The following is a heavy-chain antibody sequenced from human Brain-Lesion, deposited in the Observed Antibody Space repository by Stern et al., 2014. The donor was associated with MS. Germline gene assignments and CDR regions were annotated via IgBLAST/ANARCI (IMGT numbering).Heavy chain of an antibody. CDR1: GGSISSGGYY. Sequence: VQLVESGPGLVKPSQTLSLSCTVSGGSISSGGYYWSWIRQPAGKGLEWIGRIFNSGSTSYNPAPKSRLPISINTPKNKFPLRLNPMTAADTAVYYCARGRVVPGFQYYATDVWGQGTTVIVSS. V-gene: IGHV4-61*02. J-gene: IGHJ6*02. D-gene: IGHD2-2*01. CDR2: IFNSGST. CDR3: ARGRVVPGFQYYATDV.